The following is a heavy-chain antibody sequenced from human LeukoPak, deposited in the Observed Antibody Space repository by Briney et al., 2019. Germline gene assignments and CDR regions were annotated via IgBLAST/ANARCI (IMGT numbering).Heavy chain of an antibody. D-gene: IGHD1-26*01. CDR3: ARDNPVGATGPFDY. CDR1: GFTFSSYA. J-gene: IGHJ4*02. Sequence: GGSLRLSCAASGFTFSSYAMHWVRQAPGKGLEWVAVISYDGSNKYYADSVKGRFTTSRDNSKNTLYLQMNSLRAEDTAVYYCARDNPVGATGPFDYWGQGTLVTVSS. CDR2: ISYDGSNK. V-gene: IGHV3-30-3*01.